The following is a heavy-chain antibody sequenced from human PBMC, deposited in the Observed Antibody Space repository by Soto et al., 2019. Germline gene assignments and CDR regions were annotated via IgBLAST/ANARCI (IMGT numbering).Heavy chain of an antibody. CDR1: GGSISSGGYY. CDR2: IYYSGST. V-gene: IGHV4-31*03. J-gene: IGHJ4*02. CDR3: AGRGAAANYFDY. Sequence: QVQLQESGPGLVKPSQTLSLTCTVSGGSISSGGYYWSWIRQHPGKGLEWIGYIYYSGSTYYNPSLMSRVTISVDTSKTQFSLKLSSVTAADTAVYYCAGRGAAANYFDYWGQGTLVTVSS. D-gene: IGHD6-13*01.